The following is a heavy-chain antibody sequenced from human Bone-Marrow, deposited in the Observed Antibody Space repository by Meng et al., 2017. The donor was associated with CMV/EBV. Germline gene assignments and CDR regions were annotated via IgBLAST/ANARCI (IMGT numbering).Heavy chain of an antibody. Sequence: GSLRLSCAVYGGSFSDYCWRWVRQPPGKGLEWIGEINHSGSTNYNPSLKSRVTISVDTSKNQFSLKLSSVTAADTAVYYCARAACSSTSCYLPEYFDYWGQGTLVTVSS. D-gene: IGHD2-2*01. CDR1: GGSFSDYC. V-gene: IGHV4-34*01. CDR3: ARAACSSTSCYLPEYFDY. J-gene: IGHJ4*02. CDR2: INHSGST.